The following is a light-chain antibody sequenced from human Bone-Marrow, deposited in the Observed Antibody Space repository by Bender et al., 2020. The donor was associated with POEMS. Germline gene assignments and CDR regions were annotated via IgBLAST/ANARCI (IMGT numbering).Light chain of an antibody. Sequence: QSALTQPASVSGSPGQSITISCTGTSSDVGNDNLVSWYQQHPGKAPKLMIYEATKRPSGISNRFSGSKSGNTASLTISGLQAEDEADYYCASYTSSNTLIFGGGTTVTVL. CDR3: ASYTSSNTLI. CDR1: SSDVGNDNL. CDR2: EAT. J-gene: IGLJ2*01. V-gene: IGLV2-14*02.